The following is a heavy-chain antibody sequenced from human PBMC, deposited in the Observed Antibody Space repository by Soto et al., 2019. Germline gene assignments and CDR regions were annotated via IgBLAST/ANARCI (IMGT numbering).Heavy chain of an antibody. V-gene: IGHV3-30*18. CDR3: AKGGGYSSGWQHY. CDR2: ISYDGSNK. D-gene: IGHD6-19*01. CDR1: GFTFSSYG. Sequence: QVQLVESGGGVVQPGRSLRLSCAASGFTFSSYGMHWVRQAPGKGLEWVAVISYDGSNKYYADSVKGRFTISRDNSKNTLYLQMNSLRAEDTAVYYCAKGGGYSSGWQHYWGQGTLVTVSS. J-gene: IGHJ4*02.